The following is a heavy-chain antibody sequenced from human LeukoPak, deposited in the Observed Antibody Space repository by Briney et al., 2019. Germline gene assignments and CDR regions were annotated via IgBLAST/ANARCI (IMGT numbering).Heavy chain of an antibody. CDR3: TTDSEDVLVKSIGGYYFDY. J-gene: IGHJ4*02. CDR1: GFTFNKAW. V-gene: IGHV3-15*01. D-gene: IGHD3-3*02. CDR2: IKSRIDGGTT. Sequence: PGGSLRLSCAASGFTFNKAWMTWVRQAPGKGLEWVGRIKSRIDGGTTDYAAPVKGRFTISRDDSKNTLYLQMNSLKTEDTAVYYCTTDSEDVLVKSIGGYYFDYWGQGTVVTVSS.